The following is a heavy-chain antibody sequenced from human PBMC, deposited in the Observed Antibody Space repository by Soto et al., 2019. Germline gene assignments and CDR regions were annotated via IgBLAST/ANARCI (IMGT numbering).Heavy chain of an antibody. CDR3: ASGAGGLMVRVLDY. V-gene: IGHV1-69*06. CDR1: GGTFSSYA. Sequence: QVQLVQSGAEVKKPGASVKVSCKASGGTFSSYAISWVRQATGQGLEWMGGIIPIFGTANYAQNFQGRVTITADKSTSTAYRELSSLRSEDTAVYYCASGAGGLMVRVLDYCGQGTLVTVSA. J-gene: IGHJ4*02. D-gene: IGHD3-16*01. CDR2: IIPIFGTA.